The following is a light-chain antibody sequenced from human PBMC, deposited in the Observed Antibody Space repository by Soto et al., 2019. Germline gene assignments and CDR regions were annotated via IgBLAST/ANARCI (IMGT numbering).Light chain of an antibody. Sequence: QSVLTQPPSASGSPGQSVAISCTGTSSDVGGYNYVSWYQQYPGKAPKLIMYEVTKRPSGVPDRFSGSKSGNTASLTVSWLQAEDEADYYCCSYVGSNNYVFGTGTKVTVL. J-gene: IGLJ1*01. V-gene: IGLV2-8*01. CDR3: CSYVGSNNYV. CDR2: EVT. CDR1: SSDVGGYNY.